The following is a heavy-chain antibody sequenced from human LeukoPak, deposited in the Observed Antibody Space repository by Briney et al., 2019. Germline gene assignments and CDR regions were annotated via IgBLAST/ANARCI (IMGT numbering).Heavy chain of an antibody. CDR3: AKVAGDRMDY. CDR2: ISANNGKT. V-gene: IGHV1-18*01. CDR1: GYNFATYG. D-gene: IGHD6-13*01. J-gene: IGHJ4*02. Sequence: EASVKVSCKASGYNFATYGYCWVRHAPGHGLEWMGWISANNGKTAYAQKFQGRVTLTTDTSTTTAYLELRTLRPDDTAVYYCAKVAGDRMDYWGQGTLVTVSS.